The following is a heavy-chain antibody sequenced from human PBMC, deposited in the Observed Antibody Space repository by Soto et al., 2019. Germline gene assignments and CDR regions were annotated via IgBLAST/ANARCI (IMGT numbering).Heavy chain of an antibody. J-gene: IGHJ6*03. CDR3: ARLITTSSIYYYYYMDV. CDR1: GFTFSSYS. V-gene: IGHV3-21*01. Sequence: EVQLVESGGGLVKPGGSLRLSCAASGFTFSSYSMNWVRQAPGKGLEWASSISSSSSYIYYADSVKGRFTISRDNAKNSLYLQMNGLRAEDTAVYYCARLITTSSIYYYYYMDVWGKGTTVTVSS. D-gene: IGHD4-4*01. CDR2: ISSSSSYI.